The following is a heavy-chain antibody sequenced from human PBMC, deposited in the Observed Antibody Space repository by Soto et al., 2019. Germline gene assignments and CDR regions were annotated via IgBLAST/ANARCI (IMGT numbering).Heavy chain of an antibody. V-gene: IGHV4-39*01. Sequence: SETLSLTCTVSGGSISSSSYYWGWIRQPPGKGLEWIGSIYYSGSTYYNLSLKSRVTISVDTSKNQFSLKLSSVTAADTAVYYCARQIGQWLVYFDYWGQGTLVTVSS. CDR1: GGSISSSSYY. D-gene: IGHD2-8*01. CDR2: IYYSGST. CDR3: ARQIGQWLVYFDY. J-gene: IGHJ4*02.